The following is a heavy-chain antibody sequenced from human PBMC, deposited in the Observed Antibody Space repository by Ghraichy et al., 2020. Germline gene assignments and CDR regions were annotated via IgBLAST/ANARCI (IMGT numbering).Heavy chain of an antibody. CDR1: GFTVSSNS. CDR2: IYSGGTI. CDR3: ARGGTWQLGSCYYDY. Sequence: LSLTCAASGFTVSSNSMSWVRQRPGKGLEWVSVIYSGGTIKYADSVKGRFTISRDNSKNTLYLQMNSLGPEDTAIYYCARGGTWQLGSCYYDYWGQGTLVTVSS. J-gene: IGHJ4*02. V-gene: IGHV3-66*02. D-gene: IGHD1-1*01.